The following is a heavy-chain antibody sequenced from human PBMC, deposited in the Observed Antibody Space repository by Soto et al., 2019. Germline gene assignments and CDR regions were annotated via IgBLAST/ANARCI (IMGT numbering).Heavy chain of an antibody. CDR2: VNRSGGST. D-gene: IGHD2-15*01. CDR3: AREENCSDGICYSEYFQR. CDR1: GYIFTAYS. Sequence: QVQLVQSGAEVKKPGASVKVSCKASGYIFTAYSMHWVRQAPGQGLEWMGVVNRSGGSTNYAQKFQGRITMTRDTSTSTVYMDLSSLTSEDTAVYYCAREENCSDGICYSEYFQRWGQGTLVTVSS. J-gene: IGHJ1*01. V-gene: IGHV1-46*01.